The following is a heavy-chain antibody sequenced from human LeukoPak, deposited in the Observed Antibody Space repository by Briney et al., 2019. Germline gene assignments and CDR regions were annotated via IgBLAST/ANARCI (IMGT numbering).Heavy chain of an antibody. J-gene: IGHJ4*02. CDR2: ISYDGSNK. CDR3: ARDRDPIIAVAGTLDY. V-gene: IGHV3-30-3*01. Sequence: AGGSLRLSCAASGFTFRTYAMHWVRQAPGKGLEWVAVISYDGSNKYYADCVKGRFTISRDNSKNTLYLQMNSLRAEDTAVYYCARDRDPIIAVAGTLDYWGQGTLVTVSS. CDR1: GFTFRTYA. D-gene: IGHD6-19*01.